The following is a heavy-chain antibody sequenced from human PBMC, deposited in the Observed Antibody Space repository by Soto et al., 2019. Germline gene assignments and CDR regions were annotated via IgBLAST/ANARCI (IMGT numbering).Heavy chain of an antibody. CDR3: ARDRPDSSSCYPEY. J-gene: IGHJ4*02. CDR1: GFTFSTHA. D-gene: IGHD3-22*01. Sequence: QVHLVESGGGVVRPGGSLRLSCAASGFTFSTHAMHWVRQAPGKGLEWVALISYDGTTKYYADSVKGRFTISRDNSKNTLYLKMKSLRGEDMAICDCARDRPDSSSCYPEYWGQGTLVTVSS. CDR2: ISYDGTTK. V-gene: IGHV3-30-3*01.